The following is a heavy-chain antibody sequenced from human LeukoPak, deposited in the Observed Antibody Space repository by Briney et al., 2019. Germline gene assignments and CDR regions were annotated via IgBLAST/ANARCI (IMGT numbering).Heavy chain of an antibody. V-gene: IGHV4-39*01. CDR3: ARLKYDFWSGYYDY. D-gene: IGHD3-3*01. CDR2: IYYSGST. J-gene: IGHJ4*02. CDR1: GGSISSSSYY. Sequence: SETLSLTCTVSGGSISSSSYYWGWIRQPPGKGLEWIGSIYYSGSTYYNPSLKSRVTISVDTSKNQFSLKLSSVTAADTAVYYCARLKYDFWSGYYDYWGQGTLVIVSS.